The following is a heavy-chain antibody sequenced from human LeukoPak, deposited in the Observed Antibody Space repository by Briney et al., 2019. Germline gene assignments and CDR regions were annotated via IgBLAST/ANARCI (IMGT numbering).Heavy chain of an antibody. D-gene: IGHD1-1*01. V-gene: IGHV4-39*07. CDR3: ARNDRWGHYFDY. J-gene: IGHJ4*02. CDR1: GGSISSSSYY. Sequence: SETLSLTCTVSGGSISSSSYYWGWIRQPPGKGLEWIGSIYYSGSTYYNPSLKSRVTISVDTSKNQFSLKLSSVTAADTAVYYCARNDRWGHYFDYWGQGTLVTVSS. CDR2: IYYSGST.